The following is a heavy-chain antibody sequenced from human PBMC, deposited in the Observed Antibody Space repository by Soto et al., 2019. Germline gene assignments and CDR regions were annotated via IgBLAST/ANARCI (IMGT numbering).Heavy chain of an antibody. CDR3: ATSYDSGFDP. V-gene: IGHV1-18*04. Sequence: GASVKVSCKASGYNFSDFGITWVRQAPGQGLEWMGWISGKNGNTNYAQKVQGRVTLTADTSTRTAYMGMRALTSDDTGIYYCATSYDSGFDPWGQGTLVTVSS. CDR2: ISGKNGNT. D-gene: IGHD3-3*01. CDR1: GYNFSDFG. J-gene: IGHJ5*02.